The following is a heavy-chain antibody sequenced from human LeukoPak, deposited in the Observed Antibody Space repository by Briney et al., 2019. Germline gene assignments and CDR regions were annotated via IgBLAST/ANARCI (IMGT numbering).Heavy chain of an antibody. CDR2: IYPGDSDT. CDR1: GCSFTSYW. D-gene: IGHD3-10*01. J-gene: IGHJ4*02. V-gene: IGHV5-51*01. CDR3: ARRSTYYYGSGSYGVIDY. Sequence: GESLKISCKGSGCSFTSYWLGWVRQMPGKGLEWMGIIYPGDSDTRYSPSFQGQVTISADKSISTAYLQWSSLKASDTAMYYCARRSTYYYGSGSYGVIDYWGQGTLVTVSS.